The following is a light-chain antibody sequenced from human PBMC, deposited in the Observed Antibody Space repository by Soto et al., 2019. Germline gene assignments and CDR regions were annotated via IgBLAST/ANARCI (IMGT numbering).Light chain of an antibody. Sequence: EKVMTQSPATLSVSPWERATLSCRASQSINSNSAWYQQKPGQAPRLLMFRASGRATGIPDRFSGSGSGTDFTLTISSLEPEDSAVYYCQQYGSSPRTFGQGTKVDIK. V-gene: IGKV3-20*01. J-gene: IGKJ1*01. CDR2: RAS. CDR1: QSINSN. CDR3: QQYGSSPRT.